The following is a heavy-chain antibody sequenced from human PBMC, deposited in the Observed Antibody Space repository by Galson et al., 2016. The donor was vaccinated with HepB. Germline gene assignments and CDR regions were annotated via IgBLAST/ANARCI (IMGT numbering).Heavy chain of an antibody. CDR3: AKYCRGGTCNGYYFDY. Sequence: SLRLSCAASGFTFSSSAMSWARQAPGKGLEWVSTISGGTTWYADSVKGRFTVSRDGSKNTLYLQMNYLRAEDTALYYCAKYCRGGTCNGYYFDYWGQGTLVTVSS. CDR1: GFTFSSSA. D-gene: IGHD2-15*01. CDR2: ISGGTT. V-gene: IGHV3-23*01. J-gene: IGHJ4*02.